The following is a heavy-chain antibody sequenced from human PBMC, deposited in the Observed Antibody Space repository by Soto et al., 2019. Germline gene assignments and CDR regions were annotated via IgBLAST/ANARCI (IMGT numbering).Heavy chain of an antibody. V-gene: IGHV4-30-2*01. J-gene: IGHJ6*02. D-gene: IGHD3-10*01. Sequence: PSETLSLTCAVSGGSISSGGYSWSWIRQPPGKGLEWIGYIYHSGNTYYNPSLKSRVTISVDRSKNQLSLKLSSVTAADTAVYYCARDAPYGSGSYRSESYYGKDVWGQGTTVTVSS. CDR1: GGSISSGGYS. CDR2: IYHSGNT. CDR3: ARDAPYGSGSYRSESYYGKDV.